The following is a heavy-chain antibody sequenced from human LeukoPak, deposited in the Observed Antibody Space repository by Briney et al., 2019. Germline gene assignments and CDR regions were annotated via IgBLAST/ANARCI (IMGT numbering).Heavy chain of an antibody. Sequence: GGSLRLSCAASGFTFTKYAMSWVRQAAGKGLEWVSAIGGSGTKTFYAESVKGRFTISRDNSKNTLYLQMNSLRAEDTAVYYCAKDLSEGHYYDSSGYTAWGQGTLVTVSS. D-gene: IGHD3-22*01. CDR1: GFTFTKYA. V-gene: IGHV3-23*01. CDR3: AKDLSEGHYYDSSGYTA. J-gene: IGHJ5*02. CDR2: IGGSGTKT.